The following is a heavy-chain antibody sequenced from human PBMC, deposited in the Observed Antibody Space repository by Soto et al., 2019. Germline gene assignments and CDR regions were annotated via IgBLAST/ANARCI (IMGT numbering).Heavy chain of an antibody. CDR2: ISSSSSTI. CDR3: ARGSGRDIVVVVAANPPFDY. CDR1: GFTFSSYS. Sequence: ESGGGLVQPGGSLRLSCAASGFTFSSYSMNWVRQAPGKGLEWVSYISSSSSTIYYADSVKGRFTISRDNAKNSLYLQMNSLRDEDTAVYYCARGSGRDIVVVVAANPPFDYWGQGTLVTVSS. J-gene: IGHJ4*02. V-gene: IGHV3-48*02. D-gene: IGHD2-15*01.